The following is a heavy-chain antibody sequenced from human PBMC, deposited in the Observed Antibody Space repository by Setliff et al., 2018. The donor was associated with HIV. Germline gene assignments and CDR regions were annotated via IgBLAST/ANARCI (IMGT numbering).Heavy chain of an antibody. V-gene: IGHV1-3*01. CDR1: GYTFTSYA. Sequence: ASVKVSCKASGYTFTSYAMHWVRQAPGQRLEWMGWINADNGDTRYSQKFQGRVTITRDTSATTAYMELSSLRSDDTAVYYCARDDADTAMVIAFDIWGQGTMVTVSS. D-gene: IGHD5-18*01. J-gene: IGHJ3*02. CDR3: ARDDADTAMVIAFDI. CDR2: INADNGDT.